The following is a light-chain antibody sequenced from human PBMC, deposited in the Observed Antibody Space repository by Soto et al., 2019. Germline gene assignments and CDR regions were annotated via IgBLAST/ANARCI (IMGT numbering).Light chain of an antibody. CDR3: QQSYSVPHT. Sequence: DIQMTQSPSSLSASVGDRVTITCRASQNIFSFLSWYLHKPGKAPELLIYAASSLQSGVPSRFSGSGSGTDVALTISSLQPEDVATFYCQQSYSVPHTFGQGTNLEI. V-gene: IGKV1-39*01. CDR2: AAS. J-gene: IGKJ2*01. CDR1: QNIFSF.